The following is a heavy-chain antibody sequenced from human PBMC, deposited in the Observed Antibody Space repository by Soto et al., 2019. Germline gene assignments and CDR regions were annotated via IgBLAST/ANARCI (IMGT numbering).Heavy chain of an antibody. Sequence: PGGSLRLSCVASGFTFSSYGMHWVRQAPGKGLEWVALIWYDGSNEHYADSVKGRITISRDNSKNTLYLQMNSLRAEDTAVYYCVRAPGTAMAYFDYWGQGTLVTVSS. CDR3: VRAPGTAMAYFDY. CDR1: GFTFSSYG. V-gene: IGHV3-33*01. D-gene: IGHD5-18*01. CDR2: IWYDGSNE. J-gene: IGHJ4*02.